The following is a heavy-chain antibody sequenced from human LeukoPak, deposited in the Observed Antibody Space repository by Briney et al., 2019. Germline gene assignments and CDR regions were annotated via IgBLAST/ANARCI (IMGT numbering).Heavy chain of an antibody. J-gene: IGHJ4*02. Sequence: GGSLRLSCVASGLTFSNAWMSWVRQAPGKGLEWVSFISSSSSYIYYADSVKGRFTISRDNAKKSLYLQMNSLRAEDTAVYYCARGRYDSRIFDYWGQGTLVTVSS. CDR3: ARGRYDSRIFDY. CDR1: GLTFSNAW. V-gene: IGHV3-21*01. D-gene: IGHD3-22*01. CDR2: ISSSSSYI.